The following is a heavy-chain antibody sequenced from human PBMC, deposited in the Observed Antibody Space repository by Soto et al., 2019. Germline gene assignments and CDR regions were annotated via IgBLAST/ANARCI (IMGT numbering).Heavy chain of an antibody. J-gene: IGHJ4*02. CDR3: ARVPDY. D-gene: IGHD2-2*01. V-gene: IGHV4-30-2*01. Sequence: QLQLQESGSGLVKPSQTLSLTCAVSGGSISSGGYSWSWIRQPPGKGLEWIGYIHHSGRTYYNPSLKSRVTISVDSSKNQFSLKLSSVSAEDTAVYYCARVPDYWGQGTLVTVSS. CDR2: IHHSGRT. CDR1: GGSISSGGYS.